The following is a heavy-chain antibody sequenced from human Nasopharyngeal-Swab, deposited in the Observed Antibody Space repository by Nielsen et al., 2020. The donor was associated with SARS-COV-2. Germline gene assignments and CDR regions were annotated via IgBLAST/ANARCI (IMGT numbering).Heavy chain of an antibody. CDR2: ISYDGSNK. D-gene: IGHD2-21*02. Sequence: GGSLRLSCAASGFTFSSYAMHWVRQAPGKGLEWVAVISYDGSNKYYADSVKGRFTIPRDNSKNTLYLQMDSLRAEDTAVYYCAREKSIDEVRVTAMPYYFDYWGQGTLVTVSS. V-gene: IGHV3-30-3*01. CDR1: GFTFSSYA. J-gene: IGHJ4*02. CDR3: AREKSIDEVRVTAMPYYFDY.